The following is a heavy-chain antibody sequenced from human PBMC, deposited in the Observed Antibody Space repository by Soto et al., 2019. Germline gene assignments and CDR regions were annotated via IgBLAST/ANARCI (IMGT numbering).Heavy chain of an antibody. Sequence: PGESLKISCKGSGYSFTSYWISWVRQMPGKGLEWMGRIDPSDSYTNYSPSFQGHVTISADKSISTAYLQWSSLKASDTAMYYCPRHHTRYYDFWSGYPTDYGMDVWGQGTTVTVSS. D-gene: IGHD3-3*01. CDR1: GYSFTSYW. J-gene: IGHJ6*02. CDR3: PRHHTRYYDFWSGYPTDYGMDV. V-gene: IGHV5-10-1*01. CDR2: IDPSDSYT.